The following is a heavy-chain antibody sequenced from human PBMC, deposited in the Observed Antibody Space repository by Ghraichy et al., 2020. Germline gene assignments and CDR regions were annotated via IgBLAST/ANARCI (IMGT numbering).Heavy chain of an antibody. Sequence: LSLTCAASGFPFSSYSMNWVRQAPGKGLEWVSYISSSSSTIFYTDSVKGRFTISRDNAKNSLYLQMNSLRDEDTAVYYCARSLLSPFSSSWFLFDYWGQGTLVTVSS. J-gene: IGHJ4*02. D-gene: IGHD6-13*01. CDR1: GFPFSSYS. CDR3: ARSLLSPFSSSWFLFDY. V-gene: IGHV3-48*02. CDR2: ISSSSSTI.